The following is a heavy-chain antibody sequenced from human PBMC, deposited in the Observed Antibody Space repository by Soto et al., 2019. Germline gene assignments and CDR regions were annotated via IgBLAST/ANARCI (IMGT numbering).Heavy chain of an antibody. CDR1: GYTLTELS. CDR2: FDPEDGET. J-gene: IGHJ3*02. D-gene: IGHD6-19*01. CDR3: ATESSARQWLVRGAFDI. V-gene: IGHV1-24*01. Sequence: ASVKVSCKVSGYTLTELSMHWVRQAPGKGLEWMGGFDPEDGETIYAQKFQGRVTMTEDTSTDTAYMELSSLRSEDTAVYYCATESSARQWLVRGAFDIWGQGTMVTVSS.